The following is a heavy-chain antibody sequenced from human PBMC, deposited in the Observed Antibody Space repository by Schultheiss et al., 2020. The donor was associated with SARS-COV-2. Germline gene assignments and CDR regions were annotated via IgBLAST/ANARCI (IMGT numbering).Heavy chain of an antibody. CDR1: GFSFEMSA. Sequence: GGSLRLSCAASGFSFEMSAFLWVRQSPGKGLEWVANIKQHGSETYYVDSVKGRFTISRDNSKNTLYLQVNSLRAEDTAVYYCAKNEADILTDYDYWGQGTLVTVAS. D-gene: IGHD3-9*01. CDR2: IKQHGSET. J-gene: IGHJ4*02. V-gene: IGHV3-7*03. CDR3: AKNEADILTDYDY.